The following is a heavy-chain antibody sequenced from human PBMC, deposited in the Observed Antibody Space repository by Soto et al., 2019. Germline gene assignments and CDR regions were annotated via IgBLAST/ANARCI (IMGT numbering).Heavy chain of an antibody. J-gene: IGHJ4*02. V-gene: IGHV4-31*03. D-gene: IGHD1-26*01. CDR3: AGIYSGSPGGTLRY. CDR1: GGSISSGGYY. CDR2: IYYSGST. Sequence: QVQLQESGPGLVKPSQTLSLTCTVSGGSISSGGYYWSWIRQHPGKALEWIGYIYYSGSTYYNPSHKSRFTLSVDTSKNQFSLKLSSVTAADTAVYYCAGIYSGSPGGTLRYWGQGTVVTVSS.